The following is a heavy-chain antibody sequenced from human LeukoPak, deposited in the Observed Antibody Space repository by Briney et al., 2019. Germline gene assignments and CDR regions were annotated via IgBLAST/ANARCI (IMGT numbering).Heavy chain of an antibody. J-gene: IGHJ6*02. Sequence: GASVKVSCKASGYTFTGYYIHWVRQATGQGLEWMGWMNPNSGNTGYAQKFQGRVTMTRNTSISTAYMELSSLRSEDTAVYYCARKRLRFLEWFTTRGYGMDVWGQGTTVTVSS. CDR3: ARKRLRFLEWFTTRGYGMDV. CDR2: MNPNSGNT. D-gene: IGHD3-3*01. V-gene: IGHV1-8*02. CDR1: GYTFTGYY.